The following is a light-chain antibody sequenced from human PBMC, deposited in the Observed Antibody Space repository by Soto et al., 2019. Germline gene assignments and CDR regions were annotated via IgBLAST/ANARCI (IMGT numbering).Light chain of an antibody. V-gene: IGKV3-20*01. CDR2: GAF. CDR3: QQYGGAPLT. Sequence: EIVLTQSPGTLSLSPGERATLSCWASQSVNSDYLAWYQQKAGQAPRLLIYGAFTRATAIPDRFSGSGSGTDFTLTINRLEPEDFAVYYCQQYGGAPLTFGGGTKVEI. CDR1: QSVNSDY. J-gene: IGKJ4*01.